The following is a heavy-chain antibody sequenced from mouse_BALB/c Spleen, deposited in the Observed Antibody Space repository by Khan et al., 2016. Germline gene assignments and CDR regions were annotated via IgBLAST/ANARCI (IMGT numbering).Heavy chain of an antibody. J-gene: IGHJ2*01. V-gene: IGHV6-6*01. CDR1: GFTFSDAW. CDR2: IRSKANNHAT. Sequence: EVKLEESGGGLVQPGGSMKLSCAASGFTFSDAWMDWVRQSPEKGLEWVVEIRSKANNHATYFAESVKGRFTISRDDSNSSVYLQVNNLSGEDTGLYYCRSVYFGYWCQGTTLTGSS. CDR3: RSVYFGY.